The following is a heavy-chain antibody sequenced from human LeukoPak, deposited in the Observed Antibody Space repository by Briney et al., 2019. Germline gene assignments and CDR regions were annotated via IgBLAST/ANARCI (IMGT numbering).Heavy chain of an antibody. J-gene: IGHJ4*02. CDR3: ARGQFGDYRFDY. D-gene: IGHD4-17*01. Sequence: ASVKVSCKASGYTFTSYDINWVRQATGQGLEWMGWMNPNSGNTGYAQKFQGRVTITRNTSISTAYMELSSLRSEDTAVYYCARGQFGDYRFDYWGQGTLVTVSS. CDR2: MNPNSGNT. CDR1: GYTFTSYD. V-gene: IGHV1-8*03.